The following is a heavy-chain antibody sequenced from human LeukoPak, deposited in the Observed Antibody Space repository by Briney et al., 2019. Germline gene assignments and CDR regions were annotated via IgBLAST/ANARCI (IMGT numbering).Heavy chain of an antibody. J-gene: IGHJ4*02. Sequence: GGSLRLSCAASGFTFSSYGMHWVRQAPGKGLEWVAFIRYDGSNKYYADSVKGRFTISRDNSKNTLYLQMNSLRAEDTAVYYCAKGPMSSSWYFDYWGQGTLVTVSS. CDR2: IRYDGSNK. D-gene: IGHD6-13*01. CDR3: AKGPMSSSWYFDY. V-gene: IGHV3-30*02. CDR1: GFTFSSYG.